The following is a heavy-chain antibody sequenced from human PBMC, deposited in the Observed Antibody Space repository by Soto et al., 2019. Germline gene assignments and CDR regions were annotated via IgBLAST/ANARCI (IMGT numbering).Heavy chain of an antibody. CDR3: ARFDTAMVGSL. D-gene: IGHD5-18*01. V-gene: IGHV3-30-3*01. CDR1: GFTFSSYA. J-gene: IGHJ4*02. CDR2: ISYDGSNK. Sequence: GGSLRLSCAASGFTFSSYAMHWVRQAPGKGLEWVAVISYDGSNKYYADSVKGRFTISRDNSKNTLYLQMNSLRAEDTAVYYCARFDTAMVGSLWGQGTLVTVSS.